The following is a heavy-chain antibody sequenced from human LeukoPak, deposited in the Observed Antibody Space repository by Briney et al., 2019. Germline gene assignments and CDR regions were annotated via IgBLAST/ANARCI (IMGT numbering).Heavy chain of an antibody. CDR1: GFIFRSYP. CDR3: ARDGVGTAFDL. D-gene: IGHD1-26*01. J-gene: IGHJ3*01. CDR2: VSYDGSGE. V-gene: IGHV3-30*01. Sequence: GKSLRLSCAASGFIFRSYPMHWVRQAPGKGLEWVAVVSYDGSGENYADSVNGRFTISRDNSKNTLYLQMNSLRAEDTAVFYCARDGVGTAFDLWGQGTMVTVSS.